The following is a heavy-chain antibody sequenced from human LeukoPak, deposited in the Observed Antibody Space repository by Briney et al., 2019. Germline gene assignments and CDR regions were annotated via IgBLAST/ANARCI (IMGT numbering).Heavy chain of an antibody. CDR3: ARGASARQDY. CDR1: GFTFSTYW. V-gene: IGHV3-74*01. D-gene: IGHD2-2*01. CDR2: IYIDGSST. J-gene: IGHJ4*02. Sequence: PWGSLRLSCAASGFTFSTYWMHWVRQAPGKGLVWVSRIYIDGSSTNYADSVKGRFTVSRDNAKNTLYLQMNSLRAEDTAVYYCARGASARQDYWGQGTLVTVSS.